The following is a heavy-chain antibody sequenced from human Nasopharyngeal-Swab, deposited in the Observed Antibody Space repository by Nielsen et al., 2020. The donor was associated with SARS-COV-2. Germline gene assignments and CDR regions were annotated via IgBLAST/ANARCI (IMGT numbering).Heavy chain of an antibody. CDR1: GGSISSYY. CDR2: TYYSGST. J-gene: IGHJ4*02. CDR3: ARGASFPYYFDY. Sequence: SETLSLTCTVSGGSISSYYWSWIRQPPGKGLEWIGYTYYSGSTNYNPSLKSRVTISVDTSKNQFSLKLSSVTAADTAVYYCARGASFPYYFDYWGQGTLVTVSS. D-gene: IGHD1-26*01. V-gene: IGHV4-59*01.